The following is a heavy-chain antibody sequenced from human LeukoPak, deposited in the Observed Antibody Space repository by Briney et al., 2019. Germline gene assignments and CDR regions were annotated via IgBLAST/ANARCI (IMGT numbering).Heavy chain of an antibody. CDR3: ARRRDGYKYYYYYYMDV. D-gene: IGHD5-24*01. CDR2: IYTSGST. CDR1: GGSISSGSYY. V-gene: IGHV4-61*02. J-gene: IGHJ6*03. Sequence: KPSQTLSLTCTVSGGSISSGSYYWSWIRQPAGKGLEWIGRIYTSGSTNYNPSLKSRVTISVDTSKNQFSLKLSSVTAADTAVYYCARRRDGYKYYYYYYMDVWGKGTTVTVSS.